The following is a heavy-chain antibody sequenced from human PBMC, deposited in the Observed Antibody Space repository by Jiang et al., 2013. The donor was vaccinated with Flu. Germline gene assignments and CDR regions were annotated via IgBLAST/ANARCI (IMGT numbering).Heavy chain of an antibody. Sequence: GPGLVRPSQTLSLTCTVSGGSISSGSYYWSWIRQPAGKGLEWIGRIYASGGTNYNPLLESRLIISVDTSQNQFSLKLSPVTAADTAVYYCARGSKNSSGYYWGKFYFYGVDVWGQGTTVTVSS. CDR3: ARGSKNSSGYYWGKFYFYGVDV. CDR1: GGSISSGSYY. J-gene: IGHJ6*02. D-gene: IGHD3-22*01. CDR2: IYASGGT. V-gene: IGHV4-61*02.